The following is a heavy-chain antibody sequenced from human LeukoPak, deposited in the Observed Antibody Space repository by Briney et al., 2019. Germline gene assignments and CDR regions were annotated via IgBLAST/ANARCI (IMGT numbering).Heavy chain of an antibody. CDR3: ARSSPPSCSGGSCIPPHWFDP. D-gene: IGHD2-15*01. CDR1: GYTFTGYY. V-gene: IGHV1-46*01. J-gene: IGHJ5*02. Sequence: ASVKVSCKASGYTFTGYYMRSVRQAPGQGLEWMGIINPSGGSTSYAQKFQGRVTMTRDTSTSTVYMELSSLSSEDTALYYCARSSPPSCSGGSCIPPHWFDPWGQGTLVTVSS. CDR2: INPSGGST.